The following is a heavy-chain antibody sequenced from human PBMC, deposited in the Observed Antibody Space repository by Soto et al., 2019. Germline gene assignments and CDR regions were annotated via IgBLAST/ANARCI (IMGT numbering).Heavy chain of an antibody. CDR3: ASDLAEMATIPFDY. CDR1: GFTFSSYS. Sequence: EVQLVESGGGLVKPGGSLRLSCAASGFTFSSYSMNWVRQAPGKGLEWVSSISSSSSYIYYADSVKGRFTISRDNAKNSLYPQMNSLRAEDTAVYYCASDLAEMATIPFDYWGQGTLVTVSS. J-gene: IGHJ4*02. V-gene: IGHV3-21*01. D-gene: IGHD5-12*01. CDR2: ISSSSSYI.